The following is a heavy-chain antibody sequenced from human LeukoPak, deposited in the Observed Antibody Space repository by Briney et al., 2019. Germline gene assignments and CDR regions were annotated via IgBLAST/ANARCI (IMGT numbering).Heavy chain of an antibody. CDR1: GGTFSSYA. V-gene: IGHV1-69*13. CDR3: ASGSRGYYYLDAFDI. Sequence: SVKVSCKASGGTFSSYAISWVRQAPGQGLEWMGGIIPIFGTANYAQKFQGRVTITADESTSTAYMELSSLRSEDTAVYYCASGSRGYYYLDAFDIWGQGTLVTVSS. J-gene: IGHJ3*02. CDR2: IIPIFGTA. D-gene: IGHD3-22*01.